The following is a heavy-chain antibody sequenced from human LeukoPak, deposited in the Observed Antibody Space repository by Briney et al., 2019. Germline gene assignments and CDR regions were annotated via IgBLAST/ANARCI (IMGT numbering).Heavy chain of an antibody. Sequence: HTGGSLRLSCAASGFTFSSYWLSWVRQAPGKGLEWVANIKQDGSEKYYVDSVKGRFTISRDNAKNSLYLQMNSLRAEDTALYYCARERATLDYYYYMDVWGKGTTVTVSS. V-gene: IGHV3-7*03. J-gene: IGHJ6*03. CDR2: IKQDGSEK. CDR1: GFTFSSYW. CDR3: ARERATLDYYYYMDV. D-gene: IGHD5-12*01.